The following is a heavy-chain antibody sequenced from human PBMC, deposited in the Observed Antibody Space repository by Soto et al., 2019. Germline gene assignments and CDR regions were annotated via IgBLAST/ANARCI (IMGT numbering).Heavy chain of an antibody. V-gene: IGHV1-8*01. CDR1: GDTFTSYD. J-gene: IGHJ5*02. CDR2: MNPNSGNT. Sequence: ASVKVSCKACGDTFTSYDINWVRQATGQGLEYLGWMNPNSGNTGYVQKFQGRVTMTRDTSISTAYMELNSLRAEDTAVFYCARDGCSGSNCLNWFDPWGQGTLVTVSS. D-gene: IGHD2-15*01. CDR3: ARDGCSGSNCLNWFDP.